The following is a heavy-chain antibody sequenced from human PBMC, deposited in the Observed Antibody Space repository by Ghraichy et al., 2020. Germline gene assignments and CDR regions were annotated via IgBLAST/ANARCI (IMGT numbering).Heavy chain of an antibody. D-gene: IGHD1-26*01. CDR3: ARGLLVGATTGFDY. Sequence: GGSLRLSCAASGFTFSSYAMHWFRQAPGKGLEWVAVISYDGSNKYYADSVKGRFTISRDNSKNTLYLQMNSLRAEDTAVYYCARGLLVGATTGFDYWGQGPVVTVS. CDR1: GFTFSSYA. CDR2: ISYDGSNK. V-gene: IGHV3-30-3*01. J-gene: IGHJ4*02.